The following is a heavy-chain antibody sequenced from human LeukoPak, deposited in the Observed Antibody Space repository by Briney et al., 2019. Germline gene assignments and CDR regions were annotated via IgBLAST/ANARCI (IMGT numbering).Heavy chain of an antibody. D-gene: IGHD1-20*01. CDR3: ARDLTGTRRSFDY. V-gene: IGHV3-48*03. CDR1: GFAFSSYE. CDR2: ISSSGSTI. J-gene: IGHJ4*02. Sequence: GGSLRLSCAASGFAFSSYEMNWVRQAPGKGLEWVSYISSSGSTIYYADSVEGRFTISRDNAKNSLYLQMNSLRAEDTAVYYCARDLTGTRRSFDYWGQGTLVTVSS.